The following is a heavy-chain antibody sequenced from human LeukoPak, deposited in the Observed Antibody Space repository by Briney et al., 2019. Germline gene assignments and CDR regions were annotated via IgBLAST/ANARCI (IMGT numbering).Heavy chain of an antibody. Sequence: PSETLSLTCTVSGGSISSSDYFWGWIRQPPGKEPEWIGSIYYSGSTYYNPSLKSRVTISVDTSKNQFSLKLSSVTAADTAVYYCARICSSRSCQADYRGQGALVVVSS. CDR3: ARICSSRSCQADY. CDR1: GGSISSSDYF. J-gene: IGHJ4*02. CDR2: IYYSGST. D-gene: IGHD2-2*01. V-gene: IGHV4-39*01.